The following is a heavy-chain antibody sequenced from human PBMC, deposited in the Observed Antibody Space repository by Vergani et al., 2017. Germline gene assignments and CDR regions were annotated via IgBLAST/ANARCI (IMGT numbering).Heavy chain of an antibody. CDR3: ASGGYSYGYSPGYYFDY. V-gene: IGHV4-34*01. Sequence: QVQLQQWGAGLLKPSETLSLTCAVYGGSFSGYYWSWIRQPPGKGLEWIGEINHSGSTNYNPSLKSRVTISVDTSKNQFSLKLSSVTAADTAVYYWASGGYSYGYSPGYYFDYWGQGTLVTVSS. CDR2: INHSGST. CDR1: GGSFSGYY. J-gene: IGHJ4*02. D-gene: IGHD5-18*01.